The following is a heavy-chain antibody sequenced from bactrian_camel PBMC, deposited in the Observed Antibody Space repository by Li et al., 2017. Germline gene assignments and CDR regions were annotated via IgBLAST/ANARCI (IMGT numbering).Heavy chain of an antibody. CDR2: IYTGSGAPTASSS. J-gene: IGHJ4*01. CDR1: GDTGVTDA. D-gene: IGHD1*01. CDR3: AAASWLSWLGLSPVGYNY. V-gene: IGHV3-3*01. Sequence: HVQLVESGGGSVQAGGSLRLSCTASGDTGVTDATGWFRQRPGKEREAVAAIYTGSGAPTASSSWYADSVKGRFIISQDNAKSTVSLQMNSLKPEDTATYYCAAASWLSWLGLSPVGYNYWGQGTQVTVS.